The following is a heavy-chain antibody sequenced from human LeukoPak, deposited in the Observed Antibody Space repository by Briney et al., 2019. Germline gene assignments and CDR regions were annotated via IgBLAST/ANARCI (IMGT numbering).Heavy chain of an antibody. J-gene: IGHJ3*02. D-gene: IGHD3-22*01. CDR3: ARDGYQGPYYYDSSGYPDAFDI. CDR2: IYYSGST. V-gene: IGHV4-59*01. Sequence: SETLSLTCTVSGGSISSYYWSWIRQPPGKGLEWIGYIYYSGSTNYNPSLKSRVTISVDTSKNQFSLKLSSVTAADTAVYYCARDGYQGPYYYDSSGYPDAFDIWGQGTMVTVSS. CDR1: GGSISSYY.